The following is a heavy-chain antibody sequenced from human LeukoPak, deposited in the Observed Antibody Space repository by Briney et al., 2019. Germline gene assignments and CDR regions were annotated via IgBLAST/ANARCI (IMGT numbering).Heavy chain of an antibody. CDR1: GYTFTNYA. J-gene: IGHJ5*02. Sequence: ASVKVSCKASGYTFTNYAINWVRQAPGQGLEWMGWINTNTGNPTYAQGFTGRFVFSLDTSVSTAYLQISSLKAEDTAVYYCARTRRAVTTMIVWFDPWGQGTLVTVSS. V-gene: IGHV7-4-1*02. CDR2: INTNTGNP. CDR3: ARTRRAVTTMIVWFDP. D-gene: IGHD4-17*01.